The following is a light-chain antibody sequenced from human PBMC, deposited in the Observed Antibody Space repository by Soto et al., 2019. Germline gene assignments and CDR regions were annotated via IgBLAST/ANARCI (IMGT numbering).Light chain of an antibody. J-gene: IGKJ4*01. CDR1: QSISSY. CDR2: AAS. Sequence: DIQITQSPSSLSASVGDGVTITCRASQSISSYLNWYQQKPGKAPKLLIYAASSLQSGVPSRFSGSGSGTDFTLTISSLQPEDFATYYCQQSYSTLLTFGGGTKVDIK. CDR3: QQSYSTLLT. V-gene: IGKV1-39*01.